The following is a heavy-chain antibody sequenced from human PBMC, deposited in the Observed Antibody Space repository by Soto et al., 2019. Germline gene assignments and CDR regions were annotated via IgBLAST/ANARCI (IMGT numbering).Heavy chain of an antibody. J-gene: IGHJ2*01. CDR2: IYFSGST. Sequence: QVQLQESGPGLVKPSQTLSLTCTVSGGSISSGDYYWSWIRQPPGKGLEWIGYIYFSGSTYYNPSLKSRVTISVDTSMNPFSLKLSSVTAADTAVYYCARDATVTTRSYWYFDLWGRGTLVTVSS. D-gene: IGHD4-17*01. V-gene: IGHV4-30-4*01. CDR1: GGSISSGDYY. CDR3: ARDATVTTRSYWYFDL.